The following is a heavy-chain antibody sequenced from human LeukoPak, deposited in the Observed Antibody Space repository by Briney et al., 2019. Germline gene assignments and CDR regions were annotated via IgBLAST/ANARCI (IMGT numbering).Heavy chain of an antibody. V-gene: IGHV1-8*01. J-gene: IGHJ5*02. CDR1: EYSFTDYD. D-gene: IGHD5-12*01. Sequence: ASVKVSCKASEYSFTDYDINWVRQATGQGLEWMGWMNPNTGNTDYAQKFQGRVTTTRDTSISTAYMELSGLRSDDTAIYYCAGGWEPYDYWFDPWGQGTLVTVSS. CDR3: AGGWEPYDYWFDP. CDR2: MNPNTGNT.